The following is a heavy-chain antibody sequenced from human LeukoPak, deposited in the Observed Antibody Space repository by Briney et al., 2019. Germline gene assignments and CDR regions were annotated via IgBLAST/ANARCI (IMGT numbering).Heavy chain of an antibody. D-gene: IGHD2-15*01. CDR3: ARHDCSGGSCSNLVDY. J-gene: IGHJ4*02. Sequence: PSETLSLTCTVSGYSISSSYYWGWIRPPPGKGLEWIGSIYYSGSTYYNPSLKSRVTISVDTSKNQFSLKLSSVTAADTAVYYCARHDCSGGSCSNLVDYWGQGTLVTVSS. CDR1: GYSISSSYY. CDR2: IYYSGST. V-gene: IGHV4-39*01.